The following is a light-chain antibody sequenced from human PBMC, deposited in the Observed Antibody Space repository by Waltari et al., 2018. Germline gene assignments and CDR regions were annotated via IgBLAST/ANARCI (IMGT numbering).Light chain of an antibody. CDR2: DAS. CDR3: QHRSDWPWT. Sequence: EIVLTQSPATLSLSPGERATLSCRASLSISSHLAWYQQKPGQAPRLLVFDASNRATGIPARFSGAGSGTDFTLSITTLEPEDFAVYYCQHRSDWPWTFGQGTKVEFK. J-gene: IGKJ1*01. CDR1: LSISSH. V-gene: IGKV3-11*01.